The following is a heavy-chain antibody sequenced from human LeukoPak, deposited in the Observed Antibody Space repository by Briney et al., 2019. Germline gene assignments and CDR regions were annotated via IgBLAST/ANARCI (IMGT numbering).Heavy chain of an antibody. Sequence: GASVKVSCKASGYTFTSYAMNWVRQATGQGLEWMGWMNPKSGDTGYSQKFQGRVFITRDTSINTAYMELSSLGSDDTAVYYCAKAPPHSRVGDYYETMGLISWGQGTLVT. J-gene: IGHJ5*02. D-gene: IGHD3-22*01. CDR2: MNPKSGDT. CDR1: GYTFTSYA. V-gene: IGHV1-8*03. CDR3: AKAPPHSRVGDYYETMGLIS.